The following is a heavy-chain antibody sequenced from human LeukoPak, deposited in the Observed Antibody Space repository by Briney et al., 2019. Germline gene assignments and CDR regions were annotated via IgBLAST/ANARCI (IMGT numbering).Heavy chain of an antibody. D-gene: IGHD5-24*01. V-gene: IGHV4-34*01. J-gene: IGHJ4*02. Sequence: SETLSLTCAVYGGSFSGYYWSWIRQPPGKGLEWIGEINHSGSTNYNPSLKSRVTISVDTSKNQFSLKLSSVTAADTAVYYCAGEPRWLRTKFDYWGQGTLVTVSS. CDR1: GGSFSGYY. CDR3: AGEPRWLRTKFDY. CDR2: INHSGST.